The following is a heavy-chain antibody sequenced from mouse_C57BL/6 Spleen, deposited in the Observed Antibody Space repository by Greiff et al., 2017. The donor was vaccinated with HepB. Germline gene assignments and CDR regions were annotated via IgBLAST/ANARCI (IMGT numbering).Heavy chain of an antibody. J-gene: IGHJ4*01. CDR3: TLNYYGSSPYYAMDY. CDR1: GFNIKDYY. D-gene: IGHD1-1*01. CDR2: IDPEDGDT. Sequence: VHVKQSGAELVRPGASVKLSCTASGFNIKDYYMHWVKQRPEQGLEWIGRIDPEDGDTEYAPKFQGKATMTADTSSNTAYLQLSSLTSEDTAVYYCTLNYYGSSPYYAMDYWGQGTSVTVSS. V-gene: IGHV14-1*01.